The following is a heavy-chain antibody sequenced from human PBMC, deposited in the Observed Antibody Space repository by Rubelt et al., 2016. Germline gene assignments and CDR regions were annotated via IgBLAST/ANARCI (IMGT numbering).Heavy chain of an antibody. D-gene: IGHD4-17*01. J-gene: IGHJ4*02. Sequence: QESGPGLVKPSETLSLTCTVSGGSISSSSYYWGWIRQPPGKGLEWLAHIFSNDEKSYSTSLKSRLTISKDTSKSQVVLTMSNMDPVDTATYYCARICEIYGDDPFDYWGQGTLVTVSS. CDR1: GGSISSSSYY. CDR2: IFSNDEK. V-gene: IGHV2-26*01. CDR3: ARICEIYGDDPFDY.